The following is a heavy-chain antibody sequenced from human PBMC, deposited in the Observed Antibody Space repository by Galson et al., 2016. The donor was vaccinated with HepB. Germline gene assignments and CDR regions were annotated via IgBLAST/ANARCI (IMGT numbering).Heavy chain of an antibody. CDR2: ISGSGGST. Sequence: SLRLSCAASGFTFSSYAMTWVRQAPGKGLEWVSAISGSGGSTYYADSVKGRFTISRDNSKNSLYLQMNSPGAEDPAVYYCAKSINIRWYSQDVLTYAMDVWGKGTTVTVSS. V-gene: IGHV3-23*01. D-gene: IGHD6-13*01. CDR1: GFTFSSYA. CDR3: AKSINIRWYSQDVLTYAMDV. J-gene: IGHJ6*03.